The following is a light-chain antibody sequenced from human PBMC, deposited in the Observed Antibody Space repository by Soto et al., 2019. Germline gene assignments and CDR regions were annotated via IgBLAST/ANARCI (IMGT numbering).Light chain of an antibody. CDR1: HSVSSSS. Sequence: EIVLTQSPGILSLSPGERATLSCRASHSVSSSSLAWYQQKPGQAPRLLIYDASSRATGIPDRFSGSGSGADFTLTISRLEPEDFAVYSCQQYGTSPITFGQGTRLEIK. CDR2: DAS. CDR3: QQYGTSPIT. V-gene: IGKV3-20*01. J-gene: IGKJ5*01.